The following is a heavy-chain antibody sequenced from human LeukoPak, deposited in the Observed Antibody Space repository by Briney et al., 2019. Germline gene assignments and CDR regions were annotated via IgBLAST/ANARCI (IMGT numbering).Heavy chain of an antibody. CDR2: IIPILGIA. CDR3: ASISTVTNVGAALGAFDI. Sequence: SVKVSCKAYGGTFSSYTISWERQAHGQWIEWMGRIIPILGIANYAQKFQGRVTITADKSTSTAYMELSSLRSEDTAVYYCASISTVTNVGAALGAFDIWGQGTMVTVSS. V-gene: IGHV1-69*02. D-gene: IGHD4-17*01. J-gene: IGHJ3*02. CDR1: GGTFSSYT.